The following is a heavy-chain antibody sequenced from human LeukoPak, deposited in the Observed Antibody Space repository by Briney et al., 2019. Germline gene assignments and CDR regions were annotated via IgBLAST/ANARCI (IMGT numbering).Heavy chain of an antibody. D-gene: IGHD3-22*01. Sequence: GRSLRLSCAASGFTFSSYGMHWVRQAPGKGLEWVAVISYDGSNKYYADSVKGRFTISRDNSKNTLYLQMNSLKTEDTALYYCTTNPYDRSGYHIWGQGTMVTVSS. CDR3: TTNPYDRSGYHI. CDR2: ISYDGSNK. CDR1: GFTFSSYG. J-gene: IGHJ3*02. V-gene: IGHV3-30*03.